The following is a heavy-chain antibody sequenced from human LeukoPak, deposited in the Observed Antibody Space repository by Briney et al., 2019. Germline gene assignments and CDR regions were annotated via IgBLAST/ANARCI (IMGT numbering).Heavy chain of an antibody. Sequence: PGGSLRLSCAASGFTFSSYSMNWVRQAPGKGLEWVSYISSSSSTIYYADSVKGRFTISRDNAKNSLYLQMNSLRDEDTAVYYCAREKWPRDYDSSGYYWDDAFDIWGQGTMVTVSS. CDR3: AREKWPRDYDSSGYYWDDAFDI. CDR1: GFTFSSYS. J-gene: IGHJ3*02. CDR2: ISSSSSTI. D-gene: IGHD3-22*01. V-gene: IGHV3-48*02.